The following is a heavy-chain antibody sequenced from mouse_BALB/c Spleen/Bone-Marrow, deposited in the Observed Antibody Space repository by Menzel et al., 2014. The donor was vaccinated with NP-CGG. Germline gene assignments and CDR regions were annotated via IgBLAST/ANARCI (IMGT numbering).Heavy chain of an antibody. Sequence: EVMLVESGGGLVKPGGSLELSCAASGFTFSSYGMSWVRQTPEKRLEWVATISGGGSYTYYPDSVKGRFTISRDNAKNNLYLQMSSLRFEDTALYYCARQAGGSGYFYYWGQCTTLAVSS. J-gene: IGHJ2*01. CDR1: GFTFSSYG. CDR2: ISGGGSYT. CDR3: ARQAGGSGYFYY. V-gene: IGHV5-9-2*01. D-gene: IGHD1-1*01.